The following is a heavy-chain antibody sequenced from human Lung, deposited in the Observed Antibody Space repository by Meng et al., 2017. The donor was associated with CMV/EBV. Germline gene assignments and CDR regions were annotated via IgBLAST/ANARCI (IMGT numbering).Heavy chain of an antibody. V-gene: IGHV3-30*02. D-gene: IGHD4-23*01. J-gene: IGHJ4*02. CDR2: IRMDESDK. Sequence: SCAASGFSFTEYGMHWVRQTPDKGLAWVAFIRMDESDKFYGASVKGRFTISRDMSRKTLFLQMNSLRTDDPGVYYCAKDDPVVAIWGQGTLVTVSS. CDR3: AKDDPVVAI. CDR1: GFSFTEYG.